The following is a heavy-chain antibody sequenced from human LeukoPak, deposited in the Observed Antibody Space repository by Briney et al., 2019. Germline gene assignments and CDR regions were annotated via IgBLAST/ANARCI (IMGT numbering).Heavy chain of an antibody. J-gene: IGHJ4*02. CDR2: IYYSGST. D-gene: IGHD6-25*01. Sequence: SETLSLTCTVSGGSISSYYWSWIRQPPGKGLEWIGYIYYSGSTNYNPSLKSRVTISVDTSKNQFSLKLSSVTAADTAVYYRARELASGYVGWGQGTLVTVSS. V-gene: IGHV4-59*01. CDR3: ARELASGYVG. CDR1: GGSISSYY.